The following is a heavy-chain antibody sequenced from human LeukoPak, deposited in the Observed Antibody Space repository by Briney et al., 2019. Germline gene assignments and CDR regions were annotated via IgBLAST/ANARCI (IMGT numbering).Heavy chain of an antibody. V-gene: IGHV3-53*01. Sequence: GGSLRLSCAASGFTVSGTFMSWVRQAPGKGLEWVSIIYSDDSRYSADSVKGRFTNSRDNSKNTLYLQMNSLRAEDTAVYYCARSDYTSGWYFYYWGQGTLVTVSS. CDR3: ARSDYTSGWYFYY. D-gene: IGHD6-19*01. CDR1: GFTVSGTF. J-gene: IGHJ4*02. CDR2: IYSDDSR.